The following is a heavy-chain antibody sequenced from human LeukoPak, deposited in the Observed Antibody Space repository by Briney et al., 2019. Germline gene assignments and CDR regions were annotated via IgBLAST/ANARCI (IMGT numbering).Heavy chain of an antibody. Sequence: GGSLRLSCAASGFTFSSYWIHWVRQVPGKGLVWVSRIDYDGSITNYADSVKGRFTISRDNARNTLYLQMNSLRVDDTAVYYCVKDLGGNYDYWGQGTLVTVSS. D-gene: IGHD1-7*01. CDR3: VKDLGGNYDY. CDR2: IDYDGSIT. J-gene: IGHJ4*02. CDR1: GFTFSSYW. V-gene: IGHV3-74*01.